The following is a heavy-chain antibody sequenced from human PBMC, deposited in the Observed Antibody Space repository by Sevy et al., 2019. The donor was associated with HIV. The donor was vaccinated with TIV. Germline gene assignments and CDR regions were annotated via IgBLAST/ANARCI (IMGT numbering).Heavy chain of an antibody. D-gene: IGHD3-22*01. CDR3: ASLPNNYYDRGGYSGDDAFDI. J-gene: IGHJ3*02. V-gene: IGHV3-33*01. CDR2: IWNDMTNK. Sequence: GGSLRLSCVASGFTLRNYGMHWVRQAPGKGLEWVATIWNDMTNKYYADSAKGRFTISRDNSKNTLYLQMNSLRAKDTALYYCASLPNNYYDRGGYSGDDAFDIWGQGTMVTVSS. CDR1: GFTLRNYG.